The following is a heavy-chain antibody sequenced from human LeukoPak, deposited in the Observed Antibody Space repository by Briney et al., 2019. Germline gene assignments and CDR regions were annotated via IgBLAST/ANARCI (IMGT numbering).Heavy chain of an antibody. CDR1: GFSVINNY. J-gene: IGHJ4*02. CDR2: ISSSSSYI. V-gene: IGHV3-21*01. Sequence: GGSLRLSCAASGFSVINNYMSWVRQAPGKGLEWVSSISSSSSYIYYADSVKGRFTISRDNAKNSLYLQMNSLRAEDTAVYYCARENLDSSGYHDYWGQGTLVTVSS. CDR3: ARENLDSSGYHDY. D-gene: IGHD3-22*01.